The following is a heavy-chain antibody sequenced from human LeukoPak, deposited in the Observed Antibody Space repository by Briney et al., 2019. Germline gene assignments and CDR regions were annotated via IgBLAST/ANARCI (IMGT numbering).Heavy chain of an antibody. CDR2: ISTYNGNT. CDR3: ARGGAAAGYDH. Sequence: ASVKVSCKASGYTFNSHDITWVRQAPGQGLEWMGWISTYNGNTNYAQKLQGRVTVTTDTSTSTAYMELRSLRSDDTAVYYCARGGAAAGYDHWGQGTLVTVSS. D-gene: IGHD6-13*01. J-gene: IGHJ4*02. CDR1: GYTFNSHD. V-gene: IGHV1-18*01.